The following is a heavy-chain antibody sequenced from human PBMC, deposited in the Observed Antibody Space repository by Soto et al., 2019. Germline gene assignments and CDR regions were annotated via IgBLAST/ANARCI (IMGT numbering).Heavy chain of an antibody. Sequence: GESLKISCKGSGYSFTSYWIGWVRQMRGKGLECMGIIYPGDSDTRYSPSFQGQVTISADKSISTAYLQWSSLKASDTAMYYCAGGGVRGVVTRTRDYYGMDVWGQGTTVTVSS. CDR1: GYSFTSYW. CDR3: AGGGVRGVVTRTRDYYGMDV. CDR2: IYPGDSDT. D-gene: IGHD3-10*01. V-gene: IGHV5-51*01. J-gene: IGHJ6*02.